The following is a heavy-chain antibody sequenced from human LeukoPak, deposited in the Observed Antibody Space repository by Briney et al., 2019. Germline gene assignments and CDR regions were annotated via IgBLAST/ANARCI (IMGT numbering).Heavy chain of an antibody. D-gene: IGHD6-6*01. CDR2: ISAYNGNT. CDR3: ARRTYSSSSSIFDY. CDR1: GYTFTSYG. V-gene: IGHV1-18*01. J-gene: IGHJ4*02. Sequence: SVKVSCKASGYTFTSYGISWVRQAPGQGLEWMRWISAYNGNTNYVEKVQGRVTMTTDKYTSTAYMELRSLRSDDTAVYYCARRTYSSSSSIFDYWGQGTLVTVSS.